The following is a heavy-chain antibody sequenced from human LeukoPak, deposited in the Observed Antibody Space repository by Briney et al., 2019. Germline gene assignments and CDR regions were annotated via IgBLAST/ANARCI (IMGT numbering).Heavy chain of an antibody. CDR2: IKEDGSQI. CDR1: GFTFSAYC. CDR3: AGSSGWLFDY. J-gene: IGHJ4*02. V-gene: IGHV3-7*01. Sequence: PGGSLRLSCVASGFTFSAYCMHWVRQAPGKGLEWVANIKEDGSQIYYVDSVKGRLTISRDNAKNSVYLQMNSLRAEDTAVYYCAGSSGWLFDYWGQGTLVAVSS. D-gene: IGHD6-19*01.